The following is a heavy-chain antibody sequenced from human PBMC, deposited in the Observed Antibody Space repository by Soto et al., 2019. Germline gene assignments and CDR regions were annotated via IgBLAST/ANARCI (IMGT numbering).Heavy chain of an antibody. CDR1: GGSFSSSDYF. Sequence: QLLLQEAGPGLVKPSETLSLTCAVSGGSFSSSDYFWAWIRQTPVKGLECIGSLYYIGNNHYNPSLKSRVTITVDTSMNEFSLRLASVTAADTAAYYCASLAVGADGHSDFDRWGQGVLVTVSS. CDR2: LYYIGNN. D-gene: IGHD2-21*01. J-gene: IGHJ4*02. V-gene: IGHV4-39*01. CDR3: ASLAVGADGHSDFDR.